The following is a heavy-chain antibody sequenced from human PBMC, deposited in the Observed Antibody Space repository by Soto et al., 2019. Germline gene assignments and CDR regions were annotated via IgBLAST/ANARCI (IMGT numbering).Heavy chain of an antibody. D-gene: IGHD3-3*01. V-gene: IGHV3-23*01. Sequence: EVQLLDSGGGLGQSGGSLRLSCAASGFSFYTYAMTWVRQAPGKGLEWVSSISASGTQTYYADSVKGRFTISRDNSGNTVYLQMNSLRVEDTAVYYCAKGGGSGYFAYHYIDVWGKGTTVTVSS. J-gene: IGHJ6*03. CDR3: AKGGGSGYFAYHYIDV. CDR1: GFSFYTYA. CDR2: ISASGTQT.